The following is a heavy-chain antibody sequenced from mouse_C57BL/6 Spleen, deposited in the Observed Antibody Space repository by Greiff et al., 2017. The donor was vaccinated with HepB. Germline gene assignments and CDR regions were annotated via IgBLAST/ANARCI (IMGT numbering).Heavy chain of an antibody. J-gene: IGHJ4*01. D-gene: IGHD2-3*01. CDR1: GFTFTDYY. CDR2: IRNKANGYTT. CDR3: ARQDGYYAMDY. V-gene: IGHV7-3*01. Sequence: EVKVVESGGGLVQPGGSLSLSCAASGFTFTDYYMSWVRQPPGKALEWLGFIRNKANGYTTEYSASVKGRFTISRDNSQSILYLQMNALRAEDSATYYCARQDGYYAMDYWGQGTSVTVSS.